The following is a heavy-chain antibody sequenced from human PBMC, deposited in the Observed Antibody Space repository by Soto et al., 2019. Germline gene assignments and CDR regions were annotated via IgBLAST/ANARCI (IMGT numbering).Heavy chain of an antibody. V-gene: IGHV3-23*01. D-gene: IGHD3-9*01. Sequence: EVHLLESGGGLVQPGGSLRLSCAASGFAFNDYSMTWVRQLPGKVLECVSSITPNSGEKHYPDSLAGRFTISRDNSKDTVSVQVPNVRAEDTTMYFCAKSGGKFVTTCYYYFDYWSQGALVTVSS. CDR3: AKSGGKFVTTCYYYFDY. CDR2: ITPNSGEK. J-gene: IGHJ4*02. CDR1: GFAFNDYS.